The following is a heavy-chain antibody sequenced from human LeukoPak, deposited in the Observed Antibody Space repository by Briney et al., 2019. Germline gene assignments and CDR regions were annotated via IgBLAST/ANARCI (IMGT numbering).Heavy chain of an antibody. CDR2: INHSGST. CDR3: ARHPGSGYYDKGEQIDY. J-gene: IGHJ4*02. D-gene: IGHD3-22*01. CDR1: GGSFSGYY. Sequence: SETLSLTCAVYGGSFSGYYWSWIRQPPGKGLEWIGEINHSGSTNYNPSLKSRVTISVDTSKNQFSLKLSSVTAADTAVYYCARHPGSGYYDKGEQIDYWGQGTLVTVSS. V-gene: IGHV4-34*01.